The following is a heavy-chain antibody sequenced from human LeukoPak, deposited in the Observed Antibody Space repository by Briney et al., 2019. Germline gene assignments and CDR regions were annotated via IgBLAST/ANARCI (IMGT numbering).Heavy chain of an antibody. Sequence: PSETLSLTCTVSGDSISSSSYYWSWVRQTAGKGLEWNGRIYISGSTNYNPSLKSRVTMSLDTSKNRFSLQLSSVTAADTAVYYCAKDREYSSSWHGGWYFDYWGQGTLVTVSS. D-gene: IGHD6-13*01. V-gene: IGHV4-61*02. J-gene: IGHJ4*02. CDR2: IYISGST. CDR1: GDSISSSSYY. CDR3: AKDREYSSSWHGGWYFDY.